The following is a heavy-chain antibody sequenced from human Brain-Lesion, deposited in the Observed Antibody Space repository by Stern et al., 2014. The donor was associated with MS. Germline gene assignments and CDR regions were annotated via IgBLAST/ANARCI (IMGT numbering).Heavy chain of an antibody. CDR3: AKHLAERPFDY. Sequence: VQLVESGGGVVQPGGPLRLSCAASGFTYTDYWMRWVRQAPGKGPEWVAVISNDGNHKYYSGSVMDRFTISRDNSKNTLYLQMNSLRVEDTAVYYCAKHLAERPFDYWGQGTLVTVSS. CDR1: GFTYTDYW. J-gene: IGHJ4*02. CDR2: ISNDGNHK. V-gene: IGHV3-30*18. D-gene: IGHD1-1*01.